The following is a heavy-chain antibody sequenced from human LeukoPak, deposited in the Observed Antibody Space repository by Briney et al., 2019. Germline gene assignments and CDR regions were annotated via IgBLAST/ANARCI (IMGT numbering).Heavy chain of an antibody. V-gene: IGHV3-7*01. J-gene: IGHJ4*02. D-gene: IGHD3-22*01. CDR3: ARDVRYYYDSSGYFSL. Sequence: GGSLRLSCAASGFTFSSYAMSWVRPAPGKGLEWVANIKQDGSEKYYVDSVKGRFTISRDNAKNSLYLQMNSLRAEDTAVYYCARDVRYYYDSSGYFSLWGQGTLVTVSS. CDR1: GFTFSSYA. CDR2: IKQDGSEK.